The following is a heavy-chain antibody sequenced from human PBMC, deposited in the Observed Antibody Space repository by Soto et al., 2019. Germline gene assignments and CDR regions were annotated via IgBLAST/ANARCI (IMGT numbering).Heavy chain of an antibody. CDR3: ARDLPGIAAAGTKDY. Sequence: ASVKVSCKASGYTFTGYYMHWVRQAPGQGLEWMGWINPNSGGTNYAQKFQGRVTMTRDTSISTAYMELSRLRSDDTAVYYCARDLPGIAAAGTKDYWGQGTLVTVS. J-gene: IGHJ4*02. V-gene: IGHV1-2*02. CDR2: INPNSGGT. CDR1: GYTFTGYY. D-gene: IGHD6-13*01.